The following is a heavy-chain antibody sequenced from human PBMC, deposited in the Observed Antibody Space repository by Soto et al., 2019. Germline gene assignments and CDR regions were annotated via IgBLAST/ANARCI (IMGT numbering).Heavy chain of an antibody. CDR1: GASISRDH. D-gene: IGHD3-16*01. Sequence: QVQLQESGPGLVKPSETLSLTCTVSGASISRDHWNWIRQPPGKGLEWIGDYSGSTNYNPSLKSRVTISVDTSKNQFSLKLSSVTAADTAVYFGATYPSGGGGRGYWGQGTLVTVSS. CDR2: DYSGST. V-gene: IGHV4-59*08. J-gene: IGHJ4*02. CDR3: ATYPSGGGGRGY.